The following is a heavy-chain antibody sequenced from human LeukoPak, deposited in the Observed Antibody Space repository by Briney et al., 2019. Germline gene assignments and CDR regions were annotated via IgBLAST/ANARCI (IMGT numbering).Heavy chain of an antibody. Sequence: SQTLSLTCTVSGASITNDDYYWSGIRQHPGKGLEWIGYIYFSGSTYYNPTLKSRASVSVDTSKSQFSLSLTSVPAADTAVYYSARRAPFSNWFDPWGQGTLVIVSS. J-gene: IGHJ5*02. CDR3: ARRAPFSNWFDP. CDR1: GASITNDDYY. D-gene: IGHD2-2*01. V-gene: IGHV4-31*03. CDR2: IYFSGST.